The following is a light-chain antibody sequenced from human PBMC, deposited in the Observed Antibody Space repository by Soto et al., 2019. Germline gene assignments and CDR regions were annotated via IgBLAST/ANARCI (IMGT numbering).Light chain of an antibody. V-gene: IGKV3D-15*01. CDR2: DAS. CDR1: QSVSSY. CDR3: QQYYRWPLT. J-gene: IGKJ4*01. Sequence: DRVMTQSPATLSVSPGDRATLSCRASQSVSSYLAWYQQKPGQAPRLLVYDASTRATGIPARFSGSGSGTEFTLTISSLQSEDSAVYYCQQYYRWPLTFGGGTKVDI.